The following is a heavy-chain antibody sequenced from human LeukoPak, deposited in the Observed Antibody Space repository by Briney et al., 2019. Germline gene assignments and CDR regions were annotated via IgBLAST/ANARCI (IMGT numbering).Heavy chain of an antibody. V-gene: IGHV4-61*08. D-gene: IGHD4-23*01. CDR1: GGSISSGDYY. Sequence: PSQTLSLTCTVSGGSISSGDYYWSWIRQPPGKGLEWIGYIYYSGSTNYNPSLKSRVTISVDTSKNQFSLKLSSVTAADTAVYYCARDRYGGLNWFDPWGQGTLLTVSS. CDR3: ARDRYGGLNWFDP. CDR2: IYYSGST. J-gene: IGHJ5*02.